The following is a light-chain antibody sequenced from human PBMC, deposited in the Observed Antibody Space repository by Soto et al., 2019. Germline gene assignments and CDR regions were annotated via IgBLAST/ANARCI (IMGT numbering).Light chain of an antibody. V-gene: IGKV1-6*01. Sequence: AIKLTQSPSSLSASVGDRVTITCRASQGIRNDLGWYQQKPGKAPKLLIYAASSLQSGVPSRFRGSGSGTDFTLTISSLKPEDFETYYCLQDYNYPWTFGQGTKVDTK. J-gene: IGKJ1*01. CDR1: QGIRND. CDR3: LQDYNYPWT. CDR2: AAS.